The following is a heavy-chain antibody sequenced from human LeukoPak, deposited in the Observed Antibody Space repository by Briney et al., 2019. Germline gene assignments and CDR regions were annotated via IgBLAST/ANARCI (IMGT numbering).Heavy chain of an antibody. V-gene: IGHV3-7*01. J-gene: IGHJ5*02. Sequence: GGSLRLSCAASGFTFSSYWMSWVRQAPGKGLEWVANIKQDGSEKYYVDSVKGRFTISRDNAKNSLYLQMNSLRAEDTAVYYCARDWGFAKRLSDWFDPWGQGTLVTLSS. CDR2: IKQDGSEK. CDR3: ARDWGFAKRLSDWFDP. CDR1: GFTFSSYW. D-gene: IGHD3-16*01.